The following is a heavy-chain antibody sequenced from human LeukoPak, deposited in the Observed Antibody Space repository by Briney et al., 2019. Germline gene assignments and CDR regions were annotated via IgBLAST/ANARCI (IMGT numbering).Heavy chain of an antibody. CDR1: GFTFSNYA. Sequence: GGSLRLSCAASGFTFSNYAMSWVRQAPGKGLEWVSGISGSGGTTDYADSVKGRFTISRDNSKNTLYLQMNSLRADDSAVYYCARAPRRSSGYLDYWGQGTLVTVSS. D-gene: IGHD6-19*01. CDR3: ARAPRRSSGYLDY. J-gene: IGHJ4*02. V-gene: IGHV3-23*01. CDR2: ISGSGGTT.